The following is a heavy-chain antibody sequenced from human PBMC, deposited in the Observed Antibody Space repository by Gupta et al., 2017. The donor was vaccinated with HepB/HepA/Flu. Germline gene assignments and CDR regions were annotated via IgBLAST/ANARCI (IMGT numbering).Heavy chain of an antibody. D-gene: IGHD2-15*01. CDR3: CRTYVGLTRNTNWFDP. Sequence: QVQLVQSGAEVKKPGASVKVSCKASGYTFTSYDINWVRQATGQGLEWMGWMNPNSGNTGYAQKFQGRVTITRNTSISTAYMELSSLRSEDTAVYYCCRTYVGLTRNTNWFDPWGQRTLVTVSS. CDR1: GYTFTSYD. CDR2: MNPNSGNT. J-gene: IGHJ5*02. V-gene: IGHV1-8*03.